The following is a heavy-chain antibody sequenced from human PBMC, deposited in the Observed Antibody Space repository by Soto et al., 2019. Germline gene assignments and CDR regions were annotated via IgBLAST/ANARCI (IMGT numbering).Heavy chain of an antibody. Sequence: ASVKVSCKASGYTFTSYYMHWVRQAPGQGLEWMGIINASSGSTSYAQKFQGRVTMTRDTSASTVYMELSSLRSEDTAVYYCARTRTLLVRQYYYYGMDVWGQGTTVTVSS. J-gene: IGHJ6*02. CDR2: INASSGST. CDR3: ARTRTLLVRQYYYYGMDV. D-gene: IGHD1-1*01. V-gene: IGHV1-46*01. CDR1: GYTFTSYY.